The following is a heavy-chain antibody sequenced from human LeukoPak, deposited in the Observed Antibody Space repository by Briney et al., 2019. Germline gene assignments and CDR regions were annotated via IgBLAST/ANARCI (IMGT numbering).Heavy chain of an antibody. D-gene: IGHD1-14*01. Sequence: PGGSLRLSCEGSGFTFSNYWMGWVRQAPGKGLQWVANIKTDGSEKYYVDSVKGRFTISRDNSKNTLYLQMNSLRAEDTAVYYCAKDSSLSLIPGYYFDYWGQGTLVTVSS. V-gene: IGHV3-7*01. CDR2: IKTDGSEK. CDR1: GFTFSNYW. CDR3: AKDSSLSLIPGYYFDY. J-gene: IGHJ4*02.